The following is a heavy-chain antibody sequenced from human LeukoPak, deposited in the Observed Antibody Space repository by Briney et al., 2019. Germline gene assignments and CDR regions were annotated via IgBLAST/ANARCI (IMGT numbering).Heavy chain of an antibody. CDR2: IKKDGSET. CDR1: GFTFSTYW. CDR3: ARGRLYGDYKTEFDS. J-gene: IGHJ4*02. V-gene: IGHV3-7*03. D-gene: IGHD4-17*01. Sequence: GGSLRLSCAASGFTFSTYWMSWVRQVPGKGLEWVANIKKDGSETYYVDSVKGRFTISRDNARNSLYLQMNSLRAEDTAMYYCARGRLYGDYKTEFDSWGQGTLVTVSS.